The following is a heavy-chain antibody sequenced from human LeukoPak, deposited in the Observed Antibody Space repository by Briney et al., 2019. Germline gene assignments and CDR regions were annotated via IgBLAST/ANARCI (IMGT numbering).Heavy chain of an antibody. J-gene: IGHJ4*02. Sequence: ASVKVSCTASVYTFTGYYMHWVRQAPGQGLEWMGWINPNSGGTNYAQKFQGRVTMTRDTSISTAYMELSRLRSDDTAVYYCARADFGFGELFPFDYWGQGTLVTVSS. V-gene: IGHV1-2*02. CDR2: INPNSGGT. CDR1: VYTFTGYY. D-gene: IGHD3-10*01. CDR3: ARADFGFGELFPFDY.